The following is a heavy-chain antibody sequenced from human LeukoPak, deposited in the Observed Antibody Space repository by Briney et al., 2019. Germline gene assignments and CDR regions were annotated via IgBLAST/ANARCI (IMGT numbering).Heavy chain of an antibody. CDR3: ARGDSSGSFDY. V-gene: IGHV4-4*07. CDR2: VYTNGNT. Sequence: SETLSLTCTVSGGSISSFYWSWIWQPAGKGLEWIGRVYTNGNTNYNPSFKSRVTMSVDTSKNQFSLKLSSVTAADTVVYYCARGDSSGSFDYWGQGTLVTVSS. CDR1: GGSISSFY. D-gene: IGHD3-22*01. J-gene: IGHJ4*02.